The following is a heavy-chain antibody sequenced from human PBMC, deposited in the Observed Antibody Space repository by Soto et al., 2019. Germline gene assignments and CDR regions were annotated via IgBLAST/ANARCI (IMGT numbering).Heavy chain of an antibody. CDR2: IVVGGGNT. CDR3: AAVGYYDSSGYYYGRAFDI. D-gene: IGHD3-22*01. CDR1: GFTFTSSA. J-gene: IGHJ3*02. Sequence: ASVKVSCKASGFTFTSSAVQWVRQARGQRLEWIGWIVVGGGNTNYAQKFQERVTITRDVSTSTAYMELSSLRSEDTAVYYCAAVGYYDSSGYYYGRAFDIWGQGTMVTVSS. V-gene: IGHV1-58*01.